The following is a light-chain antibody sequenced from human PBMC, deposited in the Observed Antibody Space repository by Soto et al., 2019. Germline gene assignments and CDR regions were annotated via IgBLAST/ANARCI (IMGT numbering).Light chain of an antibody. J-gene: IGKJ1*01. CDR3: QQYNSYSST. CDR1: QSSSSW. CDR2: DAS. V-gene: IGKV1-5*01. Sequence: DIQMTQSPSTLSASVGDRVTITCRASQSSSSWLAWYQQKPGKAPKLLIYDASSLESGVPSRFSGSGSGTEFTLTISSLQPDDFATYYCQQYNSYSSTFGQGTKVEIK.